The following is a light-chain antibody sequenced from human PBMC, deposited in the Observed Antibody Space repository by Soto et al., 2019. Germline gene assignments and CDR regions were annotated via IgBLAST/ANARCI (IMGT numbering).Light chain of an antibody. J-gene: IGKJ4*01. V-gene: IGKV1-33*01. CDR2: DAS. Sequence: DIQMTQSPSSLSASVGDRVTITCQASQDISNYLNWYQQKPGKAPKLLIYDASNLGTGVPSRFSGSGSGTDFTFTISSLQPEDIATYYCQQYDNLLTFGGGTKVDIK. CDR3: QQYDNLLT. CDR1: QDISNY.